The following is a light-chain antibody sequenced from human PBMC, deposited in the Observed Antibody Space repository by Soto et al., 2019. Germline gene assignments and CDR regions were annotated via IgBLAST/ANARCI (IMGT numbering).Light chain of an antibody. Sequence: QSVLTQPPSVSAAPGQKVTISCSGSSPNIGGNSVSWYQRLPGTAPKLLIYDDNKRPSGIPDRFSGSKSGTSATLGITGFQTGDEADYYCGSWDSSLSAYVFGTGTKVTVL. CDR3: GSWDSSLSAYV. CDR1: SPNIGGNS. J-gene: IGLJ1*01. CDR2: DDN. V-gene: IGLV1-51*01.